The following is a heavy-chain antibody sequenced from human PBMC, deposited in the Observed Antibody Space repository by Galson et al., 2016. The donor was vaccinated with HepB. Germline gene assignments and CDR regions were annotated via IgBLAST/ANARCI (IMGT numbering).Heavy chain of an antibody. Sequence: SVKVSCKVSGYTLTELSMHWVRQAPGKGLEWMGGFNPEDGETIHAQTFQGRVTMTEDTSTDTAYMELTTLRSEDTAVYYCATSGPKNQLLWLVNGMDVWGQGTTVTVSS. CDR2: FNPEDGET. CDR1: GYTLTELS. CDR3: ATSGPKNQLLWLVNGMDV. V-gene: IGHV1-24*01. J-gene: IGHJ6*02. D-gene: IGHD2-2*01.